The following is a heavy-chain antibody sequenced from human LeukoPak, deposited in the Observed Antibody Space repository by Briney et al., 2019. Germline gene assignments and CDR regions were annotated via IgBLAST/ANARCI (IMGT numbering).Heavy chain of an antibody. J-gene: IGHJ4*02. CDR2: IYSGGST. Sequence: GGSLRLSCAASGFTVSSNYMNWVRQAPGKGLEWVSVIYSGGSTYYADSVKGRFTISRDNSKNTLYLQMNSLRAEDTAVYYCARAPLSHYDFWSGYYTQVPLYFDYWGQGTLVTVSS. V-gene: IGHV3-66*01. D-gene: IGHD3-3*01. CDR1: GFTVSSNY. CDR3: ARAPLSHYDFWSGYYTQVPLYFDY.